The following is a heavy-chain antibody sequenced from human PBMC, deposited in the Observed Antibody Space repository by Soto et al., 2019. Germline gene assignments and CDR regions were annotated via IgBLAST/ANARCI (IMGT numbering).Heavy chain of an antibody. J-gene: IGHJ4*02. CDR3: ARVNTTLVDHFDC. CDR1: GVSGFTFSKYA. D-gene: IGHD5-18*01. V-gene: IGHV3-23*01. Sequence: PGGSLRLSCAASGVSGFTFSKYAMSWVRQAPGKGLEWVSTIGGTGGFVTYYADSVKGRFTISRDNSKNTLYLHMNGLRVEDTAVYYCARVNTTLVDHFDCWGQGTLVTVSS. CDR2: IGGTGGFVT.